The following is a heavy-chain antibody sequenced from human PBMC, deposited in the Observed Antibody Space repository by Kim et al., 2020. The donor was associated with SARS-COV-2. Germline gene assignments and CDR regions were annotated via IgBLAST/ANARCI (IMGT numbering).Heavy chain of an antibody. CDR3: AGGLSYGTRYDS. V-gene: IGHV3-66*01. CDR2: T. J-gene: IGHJ4*02. Sequence: TFYSHAVKDTVTISRDMSRNKIYLQMTGLRPEDTAIYYCAGGLSYGTRYDSWGQGTLVTVSS. D-gene: IGHD4-17*01.